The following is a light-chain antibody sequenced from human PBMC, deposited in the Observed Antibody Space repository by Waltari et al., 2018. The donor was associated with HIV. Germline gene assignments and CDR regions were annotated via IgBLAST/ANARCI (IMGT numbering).Light chain of an antibody. CDR1: ISDVVGYNY. J-gene: IGLJ3*02. CDR3: SAYAGSNNWV. Sequence: QSALTQPPSASGSPGQSVTISCSGTISDVVGYNYVSWYQQYPGKAPKRMIYEATKRHSGVPDRFSGSKSDNTASLTVSGLQAEDEADYYCSAYAGSNNWVFGGGTKLTVL. V-gene: IGLV2-8*01. CDR2: EAT.